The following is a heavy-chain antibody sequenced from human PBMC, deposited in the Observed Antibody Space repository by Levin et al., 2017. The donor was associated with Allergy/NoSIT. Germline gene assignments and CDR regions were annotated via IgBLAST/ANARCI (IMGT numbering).Heavy chain of an antibody. Sequence: PGGSLRLSCAASGFTFSSYAMSWVRQAPGKGLEWVSAISTSGGSTSYADSVQGRFTISRDNSKNTLYLQMNSLRVEDTALYYCAKGAAGDPRAYDYWGQGTLVTVSS. CDR1: GFTFSSYA. CDR2: ISTSGGST. D-gene: IGHD4-17*01. J-gene: IGHJ4*02. V-gene: IGHV3-23*01. CDR3: AKGAAGDPRAYDY.